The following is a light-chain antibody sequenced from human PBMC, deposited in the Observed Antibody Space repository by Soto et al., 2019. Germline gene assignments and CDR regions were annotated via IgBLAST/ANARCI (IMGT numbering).Light chain of an antibody. Sequence: QSALTQPPSASGSPGQSVTISCTGTSSDLGNYNYVSWYQHHPGKAPKLLIYEVTKRPSGVPDRFSGSKSGNMASLTVSGLQAEDEADYFCSSYAGSNNLLFGGGTKLTVL. CDR3: SSYAGSNNLL. CDR2: EVT. V-gene: IGLV2-8*01. CDR1: SSDLGNYNY. J-gene: IGLJ2*01.